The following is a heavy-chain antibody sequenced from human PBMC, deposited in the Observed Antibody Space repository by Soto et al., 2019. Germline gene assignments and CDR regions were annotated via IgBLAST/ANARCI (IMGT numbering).Heavy chain of an antibody. J-gene: IGHJ4*02. CDR2: ISWDGGST. D-gene: IGHD7-27*01. CDR3: AKDMAGSSQLGIGGFDY. V-gene: IGHV3-43*01. Sequence: GRSLRLSCAASGFTFDDYTMHWVRQAPGKGLEWVSLISWDGGSTYYADSVKGRFTISRDNSKNSLYLQMNSLRTEDTALYYCAKDMAGSSQLGIGGFDYWGQGTLVTVSS. CDR1: GFTFDDYT.